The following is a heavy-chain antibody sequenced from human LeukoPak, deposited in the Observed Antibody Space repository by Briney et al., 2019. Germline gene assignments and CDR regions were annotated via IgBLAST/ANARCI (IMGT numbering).Heavy chain of an antibody. CDR2: INHSGST. V-gene: IGHV4-34*01. D-gene: IGHD1/OR15-1a*01. CDR1: GGSISSYY. Sequence: SETLSLTCIVSGGSISSYYWSWIRQPPGKGLEWIGEINHSGSTNYNPSLKSRVTISVDTSKNQFSLKLSSVTAADTAVYYCAREQGRRNYYYGMDVWGQGTTVTVSS. J-gene: IGHJ6*02. CDR3: AREQGRRNYYYGMDV.